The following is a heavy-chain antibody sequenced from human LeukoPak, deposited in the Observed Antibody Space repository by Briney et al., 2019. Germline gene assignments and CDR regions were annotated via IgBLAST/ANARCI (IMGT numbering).Heavy chain of an antibody. CDR3: ANGSPGGIVVVTATVNAFDI. CDR1: GFTFSSYA. CDR2: ISYDGSNK. J-gene: IGHJ3*02. V-gene: IGHV3-30*04. Sequence: PGRSLRLSCAASGFTFSSYAMHWVRQAPGKGLEWVAVISYDGSNKYYADSVKGRFTISRDNSKNTLYLQMNSLRTEDTAVYYCANGSPGGIVVVTATVNAFDIWGQGTMVTVSS. D-gene: IGHD2-21*02.